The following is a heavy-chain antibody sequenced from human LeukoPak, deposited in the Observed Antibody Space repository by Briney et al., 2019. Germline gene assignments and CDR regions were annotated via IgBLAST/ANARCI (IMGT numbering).Heavy chain of an antibody. CDR1: GFTFTSHD. CDR2: MNPNSGNT. J-gene: IGHJ6*03. Sequence: GSVKVSCKASGFTFTSHDINWVRQATGQGLKWMGWMNPNSGNTGYAQKFKGRVTMNRNTSISTAYMELSSLRSEDTAVYYCARASRSSYDFWSGYSYYYYMDVWGKGTTVTVSS. V-gene: IGHV1-8*01. CDR3: ARASRSSYDFWSGYSYYYYMDV. D-gene: IGHD3-3*01.